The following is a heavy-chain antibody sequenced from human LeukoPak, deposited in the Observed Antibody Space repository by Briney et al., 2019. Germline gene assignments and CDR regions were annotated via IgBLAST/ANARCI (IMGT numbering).Heavy chain of an antibody. CDR1: GGSINNTYYY. J-gene: IGHJ4*02. Sequence: SETLSLTCTVSGGSINNTYYYWSWIRQPPGKGLEWIGYIYYSGSTYYNPSLKSRVTISVDTSKNQFSLKLSSVTAADTAVYYCARVAPSVAGIESGRFDYWGQGTLVTVSS. V-gene: IGHV4-30-4*01. D-gene: IGHD6-19*01. CDR2: IYYSGST. CDR3: ARVAPSVAGIESGRFDY.